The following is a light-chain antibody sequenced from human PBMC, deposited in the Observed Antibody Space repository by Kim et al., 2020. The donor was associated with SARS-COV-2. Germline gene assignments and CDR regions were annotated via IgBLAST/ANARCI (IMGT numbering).Light chain of an antibody. CDR2: DDT. J-gene: IGLJ1*01. Sequence: SYELTQPPSVSVAPGETATITCGGNKLGTKSVHWYQHKPGQAPLLVVYDDTERPSGIPERFSGSNSGNTATSTATLTISRVEAGDEADYYCQVSDTDGDHLYLFGPGTKVTVL. CDR1: KLGTKS. CDR3: QVSDTDGDHLYL. V-gene: IGLV3-21*02.